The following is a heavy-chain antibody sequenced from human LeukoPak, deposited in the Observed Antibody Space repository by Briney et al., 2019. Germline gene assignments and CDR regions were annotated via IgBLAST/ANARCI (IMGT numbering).Heavy chain of an antibody. CDR1: GGSISSYY. Sequence: SETLSLTCTVSGGSISSYYWSWIRQPAGKGLEWIGRIYTSGSTNYNPSLKSRVTMSVDTSKNQFSLKLSSVTAADTAVYYCARDYYDSSGYLEYYFDYWGQGTLVTVSS. CDR3: ARDYYDSSGYLEYYFDY. CDR2: IYTSGST. D-gene: IGHD3-22*01. V-gene: IGHV4-4*07. J-gene: IGHJ4*02.